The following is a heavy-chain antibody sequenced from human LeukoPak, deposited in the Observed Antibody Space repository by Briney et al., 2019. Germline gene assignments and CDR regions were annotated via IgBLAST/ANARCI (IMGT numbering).Heavy chain of an antibody. V-gene: IGHV1-58*02. CDR1: GLTFRTSA. J-gene: IGHJ4*02. Sequence: GTSVKVSCKDSGLTFRTSAMQWVRQTRGQGLESIGWTVLGSGDTNYAQSLNERVTITRDMSTSTAFMELSSLRSEDTAMYYCAAGFSNRGYIYWGQGTLVTVSS. CDR2: TVLGSGDT. CDR3: AAGFSNRGYIY. D-gene: IGHD5-12*01.